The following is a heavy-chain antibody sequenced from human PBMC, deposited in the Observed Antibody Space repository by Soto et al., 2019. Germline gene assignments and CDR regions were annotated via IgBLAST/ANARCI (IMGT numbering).Heavy chain of an antibody. V-gene: IGHV4-31*03. CDR1: GGSISSGGYY. J-gene: IGHJ4*02. CDR2: IYYSGST. CDR3: ARDRRYYDSSGYSSFDY. D-gene: IGHD3-22*01. Sequence: TLSLTCTVSGGSISSGGYYWRWIRQHPGKGLEWIGYIYYSGSTYYNPSLKSRVTISVDTSKNQFSLKLSSVTAADTAVYYCARDRRYYDSSGYSSFDYWGQGTLVTVSS.